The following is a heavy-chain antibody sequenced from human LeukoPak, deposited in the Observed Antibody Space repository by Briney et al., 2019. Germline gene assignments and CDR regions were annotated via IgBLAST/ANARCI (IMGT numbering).Heavy chain of an antibody. D-gene: IGHD1-26*01. CDR2: ISNDGSTT. J-gene: IGHJ4*02. CDR3: ARSLRE. V-gene: IGHV3-74*01. CDR1: GFTFSGSG. Sequence: GGSLKLSCAASGFTFSGSGLHWVRQAPGKGLVWVSHISNDGSTTGYADSVKGRFTISRDNAKSTVYLQMNSLRAEDTAVYYCARSLREWGQGTLVTVSS.